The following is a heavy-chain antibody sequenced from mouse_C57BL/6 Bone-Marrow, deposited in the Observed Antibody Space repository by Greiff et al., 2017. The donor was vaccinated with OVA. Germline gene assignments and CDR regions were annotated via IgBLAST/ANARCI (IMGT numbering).Heavy chain of an antibody. CDR3: ASEYEGIGAMDY. CDR1: GYTFTSYT. Sequence: QVQLQQSGAELARPGASVKMSCKASGYTFTSYTMHWVKQRPGQGLEWIGYINPSSGYTKYNQKFKDKATLTADKSSSTAYMQLSSLTSEDSAVDYCASEYEGIGAMDYGGQGTSVTVSS. V-gene: IGHV1-4*01. CDR2: INPSSGYT. D-gene: IGHD2-14*01. J-gene: IGHJ4*01.